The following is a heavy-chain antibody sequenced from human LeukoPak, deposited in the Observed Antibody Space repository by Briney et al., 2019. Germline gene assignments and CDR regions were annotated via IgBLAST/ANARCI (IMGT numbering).Heavy chain of an antibody. CDR3: ARGDSNTWYPRGIHFDY. V-gene: IGHV4-39*07. CDR2: IYYSGST. CDR1: GGSISSYY. J-gene: IGHJ4*02. Sequence: SETLSLTCTVSGGSISSYYWSWIRQPPGKGLEWIGSIYYSGSTYYNSSLESRVAISVDTSRTQFSLKLHSVTAADTPVYYFARGDSNTWYPRGIHFDYWGQGTLVSVST. D-gene: IGHD6-13*01.